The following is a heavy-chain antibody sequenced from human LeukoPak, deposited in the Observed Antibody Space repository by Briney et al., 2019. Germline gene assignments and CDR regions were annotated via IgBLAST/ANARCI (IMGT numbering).Heavy chain of an antibody. D-gene: IGHD3-22*01. CDR3: ARPYYYDSRIDP. Sequence: SETLSLTCAVYGGSLSGNYWRWIRQPPGKGLEWIGYTYYSGSTYYNPSLKNRVSISVDTSKNQFSLNLSSVTAADTAVYYCARPYYYDSRIDPWGQGTLVTVSS. CDR2: TYYSGST. J-gene: IGHJ5*02. CDR1: GGSLSGNY. V-gene: IGHV4-34*01.